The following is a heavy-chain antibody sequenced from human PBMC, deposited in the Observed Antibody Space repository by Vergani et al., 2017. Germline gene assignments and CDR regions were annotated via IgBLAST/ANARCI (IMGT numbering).Heavy chain of an antibody. J-gene: IGHJ4*02. CDR1: GFTFSSYS. Sequence: EVQLVESGGGLVKPGGSLRLSCAASGFTFSSYSMNWVRQAPGKGLEWVANIKQDGSEKYYVDSVKGRFTISRDNAKNSLYLQMNSLRAEDTAVYYCASDSSGYYYYFDYWGQGTLVTVSS. V-gene: IGHV3-7*03. CDR3: ASDSSGYYYYFDY. D-gene: IGHD3-22*01. CDR2: IKQDGSEK.